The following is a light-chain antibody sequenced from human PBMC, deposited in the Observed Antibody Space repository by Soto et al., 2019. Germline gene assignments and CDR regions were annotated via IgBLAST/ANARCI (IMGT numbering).Light chain of an antibody. CDR2: GES. CDR3: QQYSAYPLS. J-gene: IGKJ4*01. CDR1: QPIISNF. V-gene: IGKV3-20*01. Sequence: EIVLTQSPGTLSLSPGESATLSCRDSQPIISNFLAWYQQKPGQAPILLIYGESSRATATPDRFRGSGSGTDLNLTINRLEPEDFALYYCQQYSAYPLSFGGGTKVDIK.